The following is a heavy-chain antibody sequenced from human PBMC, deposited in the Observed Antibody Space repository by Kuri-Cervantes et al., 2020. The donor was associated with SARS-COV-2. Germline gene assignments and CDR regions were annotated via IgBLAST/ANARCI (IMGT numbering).Heavy chain of an antibody. CDR1: GGSISSYY. D-gene: IGHD6-19*01. J-gene: IGHJ6*02. V-gene: IGHV4-59*01. CDR3: AGSSGWYTYYYYGMDV. CDR2: IYYSGST. Sequence: ESLKISCTVSGGSISSYYWSWIRQPPGKELEWIGYIYYSGSTNYNPSLKSRVTISVDTSKNQFSLKLSSVTAADTAVYYCAGSSGWYTYYYYGMDVWGQGTTVTVSS.